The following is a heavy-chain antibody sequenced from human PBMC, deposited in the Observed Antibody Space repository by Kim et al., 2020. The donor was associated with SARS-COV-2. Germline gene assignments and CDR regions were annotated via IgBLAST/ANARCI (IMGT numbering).Heavy chain of an antibody. CDR2: IYYSGSS. J-gene: IGHJ2*01. CDR1: GGSISSGGYY. Sequence: SETLSLTCTVSGGSISSGGYYWSWLRQHPGKGLEWIGYIYYSGSSYYNPSLKSRVTISVDTSKNQFSLKLSSVTAADTAVYYCARDERGYSGYDYRYFDLWGRGTLVTVSS. CDR3: ARDERGYSGYDYRYFDL. V-gene: IGHV4-31*03. D-gene: IGHD5-12*01.